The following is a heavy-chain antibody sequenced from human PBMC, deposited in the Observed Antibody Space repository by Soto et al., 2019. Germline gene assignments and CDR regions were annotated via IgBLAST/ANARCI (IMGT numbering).Heavy chain of an antibody. Sequence: GGSLRLSCAASGFSFSSSTMYWVRQAPGKGLEWVALISYDKSNKYYAGSVKGRFTISRDNSKNTLYLEMDSLRAEDTAVYYCEKDREYRHYYSAMDVCGQGTKVTVYS. CDR1: GFSFSSST. CDR3: EKDREYRHYYSAMDV. D-gene: IGHD5-12*01. CDR2: ISYDKSNK. J-gene: IGHJ6*02. V-gene: IGHV3-30*18.